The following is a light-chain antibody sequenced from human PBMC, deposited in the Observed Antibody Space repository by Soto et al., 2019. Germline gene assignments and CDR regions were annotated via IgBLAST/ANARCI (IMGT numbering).Light chain of an antibody. Sequence: VIDQSLFSLPVSPGEPASIYCRSSQIFLDSKGYNYLVWYLQKTGQYPQLLIYLGSYRASGGPDRFSGSGSGTEFILKISRVEAEDVWVYYCMQALQTQAFGQGTKVDTK. CDR3: MQALQTQA. CDR2: LGS. CDR1: QIFLDSKGYNY. J-gene: IGKJ1*01. V-gene: IGKV2-28*01.